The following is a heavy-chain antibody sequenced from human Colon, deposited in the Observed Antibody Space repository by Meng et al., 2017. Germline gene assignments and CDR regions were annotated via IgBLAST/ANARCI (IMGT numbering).Heavy chain of an antibody. CDR3: ARGAVAGISSSYWYFDL. CDR1: GFTFSSYA. J-gene: IGHJ2*01. Sequence: GGSLRPSCAASGFTFSSYAMHWVRQAPGKGLEWVAVISYDGSNKYYADSVKGRFTISRDNSKNTLYLQMNSLRAEDTAVYYCARGAVAGISSSYWYFDLWGRGTLVTVSS. V-gene: IGHV3-30*01. D-gene: IGHD6-19*01. CDR2: ISYDGSNK.